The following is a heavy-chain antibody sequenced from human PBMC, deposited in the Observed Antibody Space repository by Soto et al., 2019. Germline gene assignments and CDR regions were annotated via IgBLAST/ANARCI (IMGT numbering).Heavy chain of an antibody. Sequence: SETLSLTCAVSSGSISNYFWGWIRQPPGKGLEWIGYVYYSGSTHYNPSLKSRVTISLDTSKNQFSLKLTSVTAADTAMYFCASSPPAMVAPNIWGQGTLVTVSS. CDR1: SGSISNYF. D-gene: IGHD5-18*01. J-gene: IGHJ4*02. CDR2: VYYSGST. CDR3: ASSPPAMVAPNI. V-gene: IGHV4-59*01.